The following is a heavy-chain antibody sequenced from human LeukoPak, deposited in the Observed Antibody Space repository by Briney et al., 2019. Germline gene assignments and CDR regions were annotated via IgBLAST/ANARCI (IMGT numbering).Heavy chain of an antibody. CDR2: INPNSGGT. Sequence: GASVKVSCKASGYTFTGYYMHWVRQAPGQGLEWMGWINPNSGGTNYAQKFQGWVTMTRDTSISTAYMELSRLRSDDTAVYYCARDPSGSSSRFDHWGQGTLVTVSS. CDR1: GYTFTGYY. J-gene: IGHJ4*02. CDR3: ARDPSGSSSRFDH. D-gene: IGHD6-13*01. V-gene: IGHV1-2*04.